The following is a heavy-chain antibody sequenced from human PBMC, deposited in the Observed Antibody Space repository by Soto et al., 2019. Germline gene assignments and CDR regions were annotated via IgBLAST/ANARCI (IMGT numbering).Heavy chain of an antibody. CDR2: INHSGST. J-gene: IGHJ6*02. CDR3: ARGRMTLAIGYCSSTSCAGRHYYYYYGMDV. V-gene: IGHV4-34*01. D-gene: IGHD2-2*01. CDR1: GGSFSGYY. Sequence: GPGPQKTSETLSLTCAVYGGSFSGYYWSWIRQPPGKGPEWIGEINHSGSTNYSPSLKSRVTISVDTSKNQFSLKLSSVTAADTAVYYCARGRMTLAIGYCSSTSCAGRHYYYYYGMDVWGQGTTVTVSS.